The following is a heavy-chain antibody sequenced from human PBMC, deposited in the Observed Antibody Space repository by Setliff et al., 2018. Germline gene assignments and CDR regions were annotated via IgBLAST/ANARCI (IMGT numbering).Heavy chain of an antibody. J-gene: IGHJ4*02. Sequence: SETLSLTCTVSGGSVNDYYWSWSRRPPGKGLEWFVYSXXLXATKYTXSXXGRVSISLDTAENQVSLKVNSVTAADTGVYYCARLNFWSGFWYFTLWGQGTPVTVSS. V-gene: IGHV4-59*02. D-gene: IGHD3-3*01. CDR2: SXXLXAT. CDR3: ARLNFWSGFWYFTL. CDR1: GGSVNDYY.